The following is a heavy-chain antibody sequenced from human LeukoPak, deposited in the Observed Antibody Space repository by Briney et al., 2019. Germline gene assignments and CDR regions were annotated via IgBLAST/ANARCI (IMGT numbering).Heavy chain of an antibody. V-gene: IGHV4-59*01. Sequence: SETLSLTCTVSGGSISSYYWSWIRQPPGKGLEWIGYVYYSGSTNYNPSLKSRVTISGDTSKNQFSLKPSSVTAADTAVYYCAGASYDSSGVHWGQGTLVTVSS. CDR2: VYYSGST. D-gene: IGHD3-22*01. J-gene: IGHJ4*02. CDR3: AGASYDSSGVH. CDR1: GGSISSYY.